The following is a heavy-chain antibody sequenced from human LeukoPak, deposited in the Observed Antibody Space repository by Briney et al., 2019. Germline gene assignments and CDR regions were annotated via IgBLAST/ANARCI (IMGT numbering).Heavy chain of an antibody. V-gene: IGHV1-2*02. J-gene: IGHJ4*02. CDR1: GYTFTAYA. CDR2: ITPSGGT. Sequence: ASVKVSCKASGYTFTAYAIHWVRQAPGQGLEWMGWITPSGGTNYPQKFQGRVAITWDTSITTAYMDLSRLTSDDTAVYYCARDRYGDGFAHLDYWGQGALVTVSS. CDR3: ARDRYGDGFAHLDY. D-gene: IGHD5-24*01.